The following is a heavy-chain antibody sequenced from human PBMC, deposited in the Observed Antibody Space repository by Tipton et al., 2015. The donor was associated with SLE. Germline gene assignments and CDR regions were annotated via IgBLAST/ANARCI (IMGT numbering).Heavy chain of an antibody. V-gene: IGHV4-61*09. CDR1: GGSISSGGYY. Sequence: TLSLTCTVSGGSISSGGYYWSWIRQHPGKGLEWIGHIYTSGSTNYNPSLKSRVTISVDTSKNQYSLRLTSVTAADTAVYYCARMDDTFLDYWGQGTPVTVSS. CDR2: IYTSGST. CDR3: ARMDDTFLDY. J-gene: IGHJ4*02. D-gene: IGHD3-22*01.